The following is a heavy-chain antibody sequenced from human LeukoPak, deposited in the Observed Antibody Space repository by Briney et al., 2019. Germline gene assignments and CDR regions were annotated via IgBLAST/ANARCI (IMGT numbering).Heavy chain of an antibody. Sequence: GESLQISCKGSGYSFTSYWIGWVRQMPGKGLEWMGIIYPGDSDTRYSPSFQGQVTISADKSISTAYLQWSSLKASDTAMYYCARAAAGINYYYGMDVWGQGTTATVSS. CDR2: IYPGDSDT. CDR3: ARAAAGINYYYGMDV. CDR1: GYSFTSYW. V-gene: IGHV5-51*01. J-gene: IGHJ6*02. D-gene: IGHD6-13*01.